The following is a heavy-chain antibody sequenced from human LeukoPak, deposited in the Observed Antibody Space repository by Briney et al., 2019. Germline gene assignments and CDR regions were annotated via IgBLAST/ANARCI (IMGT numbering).Heavy chain of an antibody. CDR3: AKEAYRYGYFDY. V-gene: IGHV3-30*18. CDR2: ISYDGSNK. J-gene: IGHJ4*02. D-gene: IGHD5-18*01. CDR1: GFTFSSYG. Sequence: GGSLRLSCAASGFTFSSYGMHWVRQAPGKGLEWVAVISYDGSNKYYADSVKGRFTISRDNSKNTLYLQMNSLRAEDTAVYYCAKEAYRYGYFDYWGQGTLVTVSS.